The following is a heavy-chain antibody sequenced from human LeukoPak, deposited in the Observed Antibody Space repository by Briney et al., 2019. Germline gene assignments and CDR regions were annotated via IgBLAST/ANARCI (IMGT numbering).Heavy chain of an antibody. CDR1: GFIFSNYE. Sequence: GGSLRLSCAASGFIFSNYEMNWVRQAPGKGLEWVSYISGRGDVIYYADSVKGRFTISRDNAKNSLYLQMNSLRAKDTAVNFCARPYYVAANYYFDYWGQGTLVTVSS. J-gene: IGHJ4*02. CDR2: ISGRGDVI. CDR3: ARPYYVAANYYFDY. D-gene: IGHD1-26*01. V-gene: IGHV3-48*03.